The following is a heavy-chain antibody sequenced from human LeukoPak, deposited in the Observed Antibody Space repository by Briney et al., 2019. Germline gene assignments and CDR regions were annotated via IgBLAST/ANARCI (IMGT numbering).Heavy chain of an antibody. D-gene: IGHD4-17*01. Sequence: GGSLRLSCAASGFTFSSYAMSWVRQAPGKGLEWVSAISGSGGSTYYADSVKGRFTISRDNSKNTLYLQMNSLRAEDTAVYCCAKGGHDYGDYAPFDYWGQGTLVTVSS. CDR1: GFTFSSYA. CDR3: AKGGHDYGDYAPFDY. CDR2: ISGSGGST. J-gene: IGHJ4*02. V-gene: IGHV3-23*01.